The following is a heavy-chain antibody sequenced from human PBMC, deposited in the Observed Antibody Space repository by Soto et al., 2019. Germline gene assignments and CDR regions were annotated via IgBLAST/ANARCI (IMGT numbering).Heavy chain of an antibody. CDR1: GFTLTNYA. CDR3: ARDQSRGRVLSYYKDV. D-gene: IGHD3-10*01. V-gene: IGHV3-48*02. CDR2: ISSSSAAI. Sequence: EVQLVESGGGLVQPGGSLRLSCTASGFTLTNYAMNWVRQAPGKGLEWVSYISSSSAAIFYADSVKGRFTISRDNAKNSLYLQMNSLRDEDTAVYCCARDQSRGRVLSYYKDVWGRGTTVTVSS. J-gene: IGHJ6*03.